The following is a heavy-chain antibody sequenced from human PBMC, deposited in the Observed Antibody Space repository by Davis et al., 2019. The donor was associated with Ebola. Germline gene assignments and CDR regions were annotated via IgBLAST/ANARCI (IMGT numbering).Heavy chain of an antibody. CDR2: IYSGGST. J-gene: IGHJ5*02. Sequence: ESLKISCAASGFTVSSNYMSWVRQAPGKGLEWVSVIYSGGSTYYADSVKGRFTISRDNSKNTLYLQMNSLRAEDTAVYYCARDLGQLWNAWGQGTLVTVSS. CDR3: ARDLGQLWNA. CDR1: GFTVSSNY. D-gene: IGHD5-18*01. V-gene: IGHV3-66*01.